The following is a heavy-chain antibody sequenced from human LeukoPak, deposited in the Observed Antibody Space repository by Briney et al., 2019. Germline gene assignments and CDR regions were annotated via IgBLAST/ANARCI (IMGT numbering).Heavy chain of an antibody. J-gene: IGHJ6*02. CDR3: AKGFINCGGGDCYSDYYYGMDV. CDR2: ISYDGSNK. V-gene: IGHV3-30*18. D-gene: IGHD2-21*02. Sequence: PGGSLRLSCAASGFTFSSYGMHWVRQAPGKGLEWVAVISYDGSNKYYADSVKGRFTISRDNSKNTLYLQMNSLRAEDTAVYYCAKGFINCGGGDCYSDYYYGMDVWGQGTTVTVSS. CDR1: GFTFSSYG.